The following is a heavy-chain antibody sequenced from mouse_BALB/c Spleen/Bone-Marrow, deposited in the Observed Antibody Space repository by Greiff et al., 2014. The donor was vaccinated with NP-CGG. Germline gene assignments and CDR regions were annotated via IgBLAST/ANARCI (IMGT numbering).Heavy chain of an antibody. CDR3: AYYRYDVNY. V-gene: IGHV1S41*01. D-gene: IGHD2-14*01. CDR1: GYTFTSYW. Sequence: DLVKPGASVKLSCKASGYTFTSYWINCIKQRPGQGLEWIGRIAPGSGSTYYNEMFKGKATLTVDTSSSTAYILLSSLSSEDSAVYFCAYYRYDVNYWGQGTTLTVSS. J-gene: IGHJ2*01. CDR2: IAPGSGST.